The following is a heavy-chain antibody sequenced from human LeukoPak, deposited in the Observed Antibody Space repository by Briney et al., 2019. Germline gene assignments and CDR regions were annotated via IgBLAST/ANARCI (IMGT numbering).Heavy chain of an antibody. V-gene: IGHV1-2*02. CDR1: GYTFTGYY. CDR3: ARGDGYGYNWFDS. Sequence: GASVKVSCKASGYTFTGYYMHWVRQAPGQGLEWMGWINPNSGGTNYAQKFQGRVTMTRDTSISTAYMELSRLRSEDTAVYYCARGDGYGYNWFDSWGQGTLVTVSS. D-gene: IGHD5-24*01. J-gene: IGHJ5*01. CDR2: INPNSGGT.